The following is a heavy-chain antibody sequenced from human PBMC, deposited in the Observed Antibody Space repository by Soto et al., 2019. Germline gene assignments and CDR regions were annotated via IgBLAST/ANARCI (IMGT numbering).Heavy chain of an antibody. J-gene: IGHJ5*02. D-gene: IGHD4-4*01. CDR2: INHSGST. V-gene: IGHV4-34*01. CDR3: AQRTLTNWFDP. CDR1: GGSFSGYY. Sequence: SETLSLTCAVYGGSFSGYYWSWIRQPPGKGLEWIGEINHSGSTNYNPSLKSRVTISVDTSKNQFSLQLNSVTATDTAVYYCAQRTLTNWFDPWGQGTPVTVS.